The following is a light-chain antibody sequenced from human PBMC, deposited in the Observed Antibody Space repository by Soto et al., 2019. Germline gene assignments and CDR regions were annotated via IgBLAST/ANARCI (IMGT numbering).Light chain of an antibody. CDR2: TVP. Sequence: DIQMTQSPSSLSASLGDRVTITCRAGQDISTYLNWYQQKPGKAPNLLIYTVPNLETGVPSRFSGSGSGTVFTLTISALQPEDSATYYCQQYNSLPYTFGQGTRLEIE. CDR3: QQYNSLPYT. J-gene: IGKJ2*01. V-gene: IGKV1-33*01. CDR1: QDISTY.